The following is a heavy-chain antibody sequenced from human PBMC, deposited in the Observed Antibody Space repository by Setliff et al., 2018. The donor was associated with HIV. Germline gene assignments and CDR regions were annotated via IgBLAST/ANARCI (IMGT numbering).Heavy chain of an antibody. D-gene: IGHD1-20*01. CDR3: ARGGNWTPLDY. J-gene: IGHJ4*02. CDR1: GGSFRSFA. V-gene: IGHV1-69*15. Sequence: VKVSCKASGGSFRSFAITWVRQAPGQRLEWMGTIIPIFGTTNSAQKFQGRVTFTADESTSTAYMDLSSLRSEDTAVYYCARGGNWTPLDYWGQGTLVTVSS. CDR2: IIPIFGTT.